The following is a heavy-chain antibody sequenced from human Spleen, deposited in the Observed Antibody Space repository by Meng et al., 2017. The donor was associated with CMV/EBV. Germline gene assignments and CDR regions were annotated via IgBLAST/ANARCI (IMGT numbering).Heavy chain of an antibody. CDR2: FIHILGIA. D-gene: IGHD5-18*01. Sequence: QVQLVQSGAEVKKPGSSVKVSCKASGGPFSSYTISLVRQAPGQGLEWMGRFIHILGIANYAQKFQGRVTITADKSTSTAYMELSSLRSEDTAVYYCARGYSYGHRVDYWGQGTLVTVSS. CDR1: GGPFSSYT. V-gene: IGHV1-69*02. J-gene: IGHJ4*02. CDR3: ARGYSYGHRVDY.